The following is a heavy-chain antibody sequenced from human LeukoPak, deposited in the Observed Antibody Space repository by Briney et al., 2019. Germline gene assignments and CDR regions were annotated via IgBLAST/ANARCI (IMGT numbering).Heavy chain of an antibody. CDR1: GFTFSSYA. D-gene: IGHD3-22*01. J-gene: IGHJ4*02. V-gene: IGHV3-23*01. Sequence: GGSLRLSCAAPGFTFSSYAMSWVRQAPGKGLEWVSAISGSGGSTCYADSVKGRFTISRDNSKNTLYLQMNSLRAEDTAVYYCAKESGSSARYYDSSGYFDYWGQGTLVTVSS. CDR2: ISGSGGST. CDR3: AKESGSSARYYDSSGYFDY.